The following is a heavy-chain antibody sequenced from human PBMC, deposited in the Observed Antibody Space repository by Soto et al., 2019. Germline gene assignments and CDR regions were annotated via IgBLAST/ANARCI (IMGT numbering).Heavy chain of an antibody. V-gene: IGHV4-30-4*01. Sequence: PSETLSLTCSVSGGSINSGDYYWSWIRQSPGKGLECIGYIYYSGSTYYNPSLKSRSTISIDTSKNQFFLDVDSVTAADTAVYYCARLYTGYEAFDYWGQGTLVTVSS. CDR1: GGSINSGDYY. J-gene: IGHJ4*02. CDR2: IYYSGST. D-gene: IGHD5-12*01. CDR3: ARLYTGYEAFDY.